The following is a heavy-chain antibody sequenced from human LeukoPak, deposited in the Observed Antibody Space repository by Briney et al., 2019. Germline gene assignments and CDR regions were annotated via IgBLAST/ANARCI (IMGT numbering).Heavy chain of an antibody. CDR2: LNPYTGDT. V-gene: IGHV1-2*02. D-gene: IGHD4-17*01. CDR3: VTATVAHTRDP. CDR1: GYTFSDFH. J-gene: IGHJ5*02. Sequence: SVKVSCQPSGYTFSDFHLHWVRQAPGQGLEWMGWLNPYTGDTITAQRFQGRVTLTCDTSIATGFMELTSLRSDDPAVYYWVTATVAHTRDPWGQGTLVTVSS.